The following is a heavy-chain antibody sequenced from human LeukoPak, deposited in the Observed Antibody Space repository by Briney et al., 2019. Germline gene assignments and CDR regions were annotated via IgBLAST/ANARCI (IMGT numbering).Heavy chain of an antibody. D-gene: IGHD3-3*01. CDR1: GDSISSYY. CDR2: IYTSEST. V-gene: IGHV4-4*07. Sequence: SETLSLTCTVSGDSISSYYWSWIRQPAGKGLEWIGRIYTSESTKYNPSLKSRVTMSVDTPKNQLSLKLRSVTAADTAVYYCARATVFGVALWDYWGQGTLVTVSS. CDR3: ARATVFGVALWDY. J-gene: IGHJ4*02.